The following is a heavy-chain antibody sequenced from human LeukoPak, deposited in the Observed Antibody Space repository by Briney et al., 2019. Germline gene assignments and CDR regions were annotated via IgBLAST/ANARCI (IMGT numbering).Heavy chain of an antibody. CDR2: INDDGSDT. CDR1: GFTFKLYW. Sequence: GGSLRLSCAASGFTFKLYWMHWVRQVPGKRPVWVSRINDDGSDTIYADSVRGRFTISRDDAKNTVYLQMNNLRAEDTAVYYCVRGGPSTWPWGQGPLAPVSS. V-gene: IGHV3-74*01. J-gene: IGHJ5*02. CDR3: VRGGPSTWP.